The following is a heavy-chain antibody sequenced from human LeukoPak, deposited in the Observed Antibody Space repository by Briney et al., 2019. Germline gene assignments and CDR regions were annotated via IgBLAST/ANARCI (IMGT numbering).Heavy chain of an antibody. J-gene: IGHJ4*02. CDR3: ARQNGRSGWHPFWY. D-gene: IGHD6-19*01. Sequence: SETLSLSCTVYGGSISSSSYYRGWIRQPPGKGLEWLGGIFYSGSTYYKPSLKSRVTISVDTSKNQFSLKLSSVTAADTAVYYCARQNGRSGWHPFWYWGQGTLVTVSS. CDR1: GGSISSSSYY. V-gene: IGHV4-39*01. CDR2: IFYSGST.